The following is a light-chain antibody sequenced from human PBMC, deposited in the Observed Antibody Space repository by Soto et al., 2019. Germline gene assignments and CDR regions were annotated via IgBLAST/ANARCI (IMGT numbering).Light chain of an antibody. CDR1: QSISTY. J-gene: IGKJ1*01. V-gene: IGKV3-20*01. CDR3: QQYGSSGT. CDR2: DAS. Sequence: PGQRATLSCRASQSISTYLAWYQVKPGQAPRLLIYDASSRATGIPDRFSGSGSGTDFTLTISRLEPEDFAVYYCQQYGSSGTFGQGTKGDIK.